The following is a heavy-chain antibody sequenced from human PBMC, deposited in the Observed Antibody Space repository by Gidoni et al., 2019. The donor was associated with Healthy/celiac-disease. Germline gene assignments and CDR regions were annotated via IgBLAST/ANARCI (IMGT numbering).Heavy chain of an antibody. D-gene: IGHD3-22*01. CDR1: GGSFSGYY. V-gene: IGHV4-34*01. CDR3: ARGPLKPYYYDSSGLGRYYFDY. Sequence: QVQLQQWGAGLLKPSETLSLTCAVYGGSFSGYYWSWIRQPPGKGLEWIGEINHSGSTNYNPSLKSRVTISVDTSKNQFSLKLSSVTAADTAVYYCARGPLKPYYYDSSGLGRYYFDYWGQGTLVTVSS. CDR2: INHSGST. J-gene: IGHJ4*02.